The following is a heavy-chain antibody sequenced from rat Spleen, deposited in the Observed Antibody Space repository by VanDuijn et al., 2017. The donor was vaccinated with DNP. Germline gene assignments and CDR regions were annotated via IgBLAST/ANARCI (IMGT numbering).Heavy chain of an antibody. V-gene: IGHV5-22*01. CDR2: ISFDVGIT. CDR3: ARPHYYSSGGFAY. Sequence: EVHLVESGGGLVQPGRSLKLSCAASGFTFSDYYMAWVRQAPTKGLEWVAYISFDVGITYYGDSVKGRFTISRDNAKSTLYLQMNSLTSEDMATYYCARPHYYSSGGFAYWGQGTLVTVSS. J-gene: IGHJ3*01. CDR1: GFTFSDYY. D-gene: IGHD1-1*01.